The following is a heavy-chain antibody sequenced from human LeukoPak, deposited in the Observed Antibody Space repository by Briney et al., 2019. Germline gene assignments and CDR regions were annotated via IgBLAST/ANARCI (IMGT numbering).Heavy chain of an antibody. CDR1: KFTFSSYA. Sequence: PGGSLRLSSAASKFTFSSYAMSWGRQAPGKGLEWVSSISAGGGNTYYADSVKGRFTISRDSSRNTVYLQMNRLRAEDTAVYYCARPRGVGAVYYFDYWGQGTLVTVSS. CDR3: ARPRGVGAVYYFDY. D-gene: IGHD1-26*01. V-gene: IGHV3-23*01. CDR2: ISAGGGNT. J-gene: IGHJ4*02.